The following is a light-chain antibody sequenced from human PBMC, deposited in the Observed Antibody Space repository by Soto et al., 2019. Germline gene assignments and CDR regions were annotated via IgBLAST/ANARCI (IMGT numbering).Light chain of an antibody. CDR2: YAS. CDR3: QHRSNWPPYN. CDR1: QSVSSY. J-gene: IGKJ2*01. V-gene: IGKV3-11*01. Sequence: EIVLTQSPATLSLSPGERATLSCRASQSVSSYLAWYQQKPGQAPRLLIYYASNRATGIPARFSGSGSGTGFTLATSTTQPKDCAVYCGQHRSNWPPYNFGQGTKLEIK.